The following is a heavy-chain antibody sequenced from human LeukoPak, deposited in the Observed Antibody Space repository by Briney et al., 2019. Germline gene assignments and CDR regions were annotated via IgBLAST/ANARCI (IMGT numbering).Heavy chain of an antibody. Sequence: GGSLRLSCAASGFTFSSYSMNWVRQAPGKGLEWVSSISSSSSYIYYADSVKGRFTISRDNAKNSLYLQMNSLRAEDTAAYYCARSPSYKGWFDPWGQGTLVTVSS. J-gene: IGHJ5*02. CDR1: GFTFSSYS. CDR2: ISSSSSYI. V-gene: IGHV3-21*01. CDR3: ARSPSYKGWFDP. D-gene: IGHD1-14*01.